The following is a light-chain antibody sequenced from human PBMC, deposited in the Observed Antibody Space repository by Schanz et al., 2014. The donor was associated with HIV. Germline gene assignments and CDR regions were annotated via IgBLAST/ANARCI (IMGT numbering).Light chain of an antibody. V-gene: IGLV2-14*03. J-gene: IGLJ1*01. CDR2: DVT. CDR1: NTDIGHYNY. Sequence: QSALTQPASVSGSLGQAITISCTGTNTDIGHYNYVSWYQQHPGKAPKLIIYDVTSRPSGVSSRFSGSKSGNTASLTISGLQAEDEADYYCSSYTSSSTPLYVFGTGTKLTVL. CDR3: SSYTSSSTPLYV.